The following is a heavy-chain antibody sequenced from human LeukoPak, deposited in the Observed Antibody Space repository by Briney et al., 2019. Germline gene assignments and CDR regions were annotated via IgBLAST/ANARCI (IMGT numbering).Heavy chain of an antibody. CDR1: GGSISSGSYY. CDR2: IYTSGST. CDR3: AREGYYYGSGTYIDY. V-gene: IGHV4-61*02. J-gene: IGHJ4*02. Sequence: PSETLSLTCTVSGGSISSGSYYWSWIRQPAGKGLEWIGRIYTSGSTNYNPSLKSRVTMSVDTSKNQFSLKLSSVTAADTAVYYCAREGYYYGSGTYIDYWGQGTLVTVSS. D-gene: IGHD3-10*01.